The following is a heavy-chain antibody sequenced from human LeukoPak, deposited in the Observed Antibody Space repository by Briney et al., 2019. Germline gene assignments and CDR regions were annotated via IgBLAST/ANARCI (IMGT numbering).Heavy chain of an antibody. CDR1: GFTFSSYD. CDR3: ARVKDGYNYIDY. V-gene: IGHV3-13*04. Sequence: GGSLRLSCAASGFTFSSYDMHWVRQATGKGLEWVSAIGTAGDTYYPGSVEGRFTISRENAKNSLYLQMNSLRAGDTAVYYCARVKDGYNYIDYWGQGTLVTVSS. D-gene: IGHD5-24*01. J-gene: IGHJ4*02. CDR2: IGTAGDT.